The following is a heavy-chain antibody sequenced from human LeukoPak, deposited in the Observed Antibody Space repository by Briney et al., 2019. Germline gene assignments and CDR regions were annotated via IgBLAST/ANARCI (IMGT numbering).Heavy chain of an antibody. D-gene: IGHD6-19*01. J-gene: IGHJ4*02. CDR3: ARGRQWLASYYFDY. V-gene: IGHV4-39*07. CDR2: IYYSGST. CDR1: GGCISSSSYY. Sequence: NPSETLSLTCTVSGGCISSSSYYWGWIRQPPGKGLEWIGSIYYSGSTYYNPSLKSRVTISVDTSKNQFSLKLSSVTAADTAVYYCARGRQWLASYYFDYWGQGTLVTDSS.